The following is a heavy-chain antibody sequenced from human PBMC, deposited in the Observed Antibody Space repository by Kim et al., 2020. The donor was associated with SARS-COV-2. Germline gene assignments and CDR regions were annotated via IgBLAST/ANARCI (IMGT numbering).Heavy chain of an antibody. CDR3: ATEYGLEGWFDP. CDR2: IYYSGST. J-gene: IGHJ5*02. V-gene: IGHV4-30-4*01. D-gene: IGHD2-8*01. Sequence: SETLSLTCTVSGGSISSGDYYWSWIRQPPGKGLEWIGYIYYSGSTYYNPSLKSRVTISVDTSKNQFSLKLSSVTAADTAVYYCATEYGLEGWFDPWGQGTLVTVSS. CDR1: GGSISSGDYY.